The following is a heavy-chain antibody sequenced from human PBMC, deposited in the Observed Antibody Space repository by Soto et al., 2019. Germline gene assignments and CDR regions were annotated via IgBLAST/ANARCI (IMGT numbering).Heavy chain of an antibody. J-gene: IGHJ4*02. V-gene: IGHV3-73*01. Sequence: EVLLVESGGGVVQPGGSLKLSCAASGFVFKDSSIHWVRQASGKGLEWVGRIRDRAYNYATAYTASVKGRITVSRDDSNNTAYLQMDSLKTEDTAIYYCTRLISAAQDYWGQGTLVTVSS. CDR3: TRLISAAQDY. CDR1: GFVFKDSS. D-gene: IGHD3-10*01. CDR2: IRDRAYNYAT.